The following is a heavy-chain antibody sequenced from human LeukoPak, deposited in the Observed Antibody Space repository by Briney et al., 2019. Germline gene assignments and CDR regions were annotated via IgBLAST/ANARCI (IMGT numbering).Heavy chain of an antibody. CDR1: GYSFTTYW. CDR2: IYPGDSET. V-gene: IGHV5-51*03. Sequence: GEPLKISCRGSGYSFTTYWFAWVRQLPGKGLEWMGIIYPGDSETRYSPSFQAQVTISADKSISTAYLQWSSLKASDTAMYYCASPGMEGATTDAFDIWGQGTMVTVSS. CDR3: ASPGMEGATTDAFDI. J-gene: IGHJ3*02. D-gene: IGHD1-26*01.